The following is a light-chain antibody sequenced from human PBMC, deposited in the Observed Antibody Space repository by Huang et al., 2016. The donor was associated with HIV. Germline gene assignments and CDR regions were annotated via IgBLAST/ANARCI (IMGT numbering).Light chain of an antibody. J-gene: IGKJ4*01. CDR2: GAS. CDR3: QHYSNWPPLT. Sequence: IILTQSPATLSVSPGEGATLPCRASQSIGTNLAWYQHGPGQAPRLLVYGASTRATGVPVRFSGSGSGTQFNLTLSSLQSEDFATYYCQHYSNWPPLTFGGGTKVDI. V-gene: IGKV3-15*01. CDR1: QSIGTN.